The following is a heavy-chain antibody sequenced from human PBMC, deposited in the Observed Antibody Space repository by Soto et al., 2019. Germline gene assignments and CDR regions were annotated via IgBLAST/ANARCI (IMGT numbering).Heavy chain of an antibody. D-gene: IGHD2-15*01. V-gene: IGHV4-59*01. CDR1: GGSISNYY. Sequence: QVQLQESGPGVVKPSATLSLTCTVSGGSISNYYWSWIRQPPGKGLEWIGYIYYSGSTNYNPSRESPATISVDTPKNRFSLKLSAVTAADTAVYYCARDHSWARGYSYYFDYWGQGTLVTVSS. CDR2: IYYSGST. CDR3: ARDHSWARGYSYYFDY. J-gene: IGHJ4*02.